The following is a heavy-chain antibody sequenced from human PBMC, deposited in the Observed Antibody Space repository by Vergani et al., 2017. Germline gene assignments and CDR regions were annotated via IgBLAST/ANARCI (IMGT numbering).Heavy chain of an antibody. CDR3: AKEGVGATGLGFDP. CDR1: GLTFSSFG. J-gene: IGHJ5*02. D-gene: IGHD1-26*01. V-gene: IGHV3-30*02. Sequence: QVQLVESGGGVVQPGGSLRLSCAASGLTFSSFGMHWVRQAPGKGLEWVAFIRYDGSNKYYAASVKGRFTISRANSKNTLYLQMNSLRAEDTAVYYCAKEGVGATGLGFDPWGQGTLVTVSS. CDR2: IRYDGSNK.